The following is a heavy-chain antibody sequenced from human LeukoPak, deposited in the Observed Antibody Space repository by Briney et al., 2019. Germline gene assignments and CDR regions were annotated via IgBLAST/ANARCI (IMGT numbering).Heavy chain of an antibody. Sequence: ASVKVSCKVSGYTLTELSMHWVRQAPGKGLEWMGGFDPEDGETIYAQKFQGRVTMTEDTSTDTAYMELSSLRSDDTAVYYCARRIVVVVAAANDAFDIWGQGTMVTVSS. CDR3: ARRIVVVVAAANDAFDI. D-gene: IGHD2-15*01. CDR2: FDPEDGET. J-gene: IGHJ3*02. V-gene: IGHV1-24*01. CDR1: GYTLTELS.